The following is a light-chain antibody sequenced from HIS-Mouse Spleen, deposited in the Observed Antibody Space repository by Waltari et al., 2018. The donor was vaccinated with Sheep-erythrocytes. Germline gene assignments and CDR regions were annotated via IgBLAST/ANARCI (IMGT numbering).Light chain of an antibody. CDR2: EGS. Sequence: QSALTQPASVSWSPGQSITISCPGTSSDVGSYNLVPWYQQHPGKAPKLMIYEGSKRPSGVSNRFSGSKSGNTASLTISGLQAEDEADYYCCSYAGSSTVVFGGGTKLTVL. J-gene: IGLJ2*01. CDR1: SSDVGSYNL. CDR3: CSYAGSSTVV. V-gene: IGLV2-23*01.